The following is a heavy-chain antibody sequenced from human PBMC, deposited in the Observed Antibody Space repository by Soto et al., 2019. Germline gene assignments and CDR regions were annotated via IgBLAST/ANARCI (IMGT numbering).Heavy chain of an antibody. J-gene: IGHJ5*02. CDR3: AKTPLYCSGGSCYFTWFDP. D-gene: IGHD2-15*01. CDR2: ISGSGGST. CDR1: GFTFSSDA. Sequence: GGSLRLSCAASGFTFSSDAMIWVRQAPGKGLEWVSAISGSGGSTYYADSVKGRFTISRDNSKNTLYLQMNSLRAEDTAVYYCAKTPLYCSGGSCYFTWFDPWGQGTLVTVSS. V-gene: IGHV3-23*01.